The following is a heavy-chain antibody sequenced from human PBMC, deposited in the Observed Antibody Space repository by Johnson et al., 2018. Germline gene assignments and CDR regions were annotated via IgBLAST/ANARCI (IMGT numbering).Heavy chain of an antibody. J-gene: IGHJ6*02. CDR3: ARGPTVNYYYSGLDV. V-gene: IGHV4-59*01. CDR2: IYYRGST. CDR1: GGSISSYY. D-gene: IGHD4-11*01. Sequence: QVQLQESGPGLVKPSETLSLTCTVSGGSISSYYWSWIRQPPGKGLEWIGYIYYRGSTNYNPSLKSRVTIAVDTSKPQFSLKLSSVTAADTAVYYCARGPTVNYYYSGLDVWGQGTTVTVSS.